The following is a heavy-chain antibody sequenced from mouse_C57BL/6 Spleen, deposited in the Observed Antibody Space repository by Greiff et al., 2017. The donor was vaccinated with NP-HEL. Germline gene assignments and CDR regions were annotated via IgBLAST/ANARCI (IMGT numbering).Heavy chain of an antibody. CDR2: IYPGSGST. V-gene: IGHV1-55*01. J-gene: IGHJ2*01. D-gene: IGHD1-1*01. Sequence: VQLQQSGAELVKPGASVKISCKASGYTFTSYWITWVKQRPGQGLEWIGDIYPGSGSTNYNEKFKSKATLTVDTSSSTAYMQLSSLTSEDSAVYYCARDYYGSSYSDYWGQGTTLTVSS. CDR1: GYTFTSYW. CDR3: ARDYYGSSYSDY.